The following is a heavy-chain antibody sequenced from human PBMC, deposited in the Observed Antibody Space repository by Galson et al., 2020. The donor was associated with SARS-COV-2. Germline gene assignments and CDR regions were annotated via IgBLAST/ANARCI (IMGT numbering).Heavy chain of an antibody. CDR3: AKDAWGWLFDS. Sequence: GGSLRLSCAASGFTFSPYAMSWVRQAPGKGLAWVSSIRSSGDFIHYADSGKGRFTISRDSSKNIVYLQMNSLRVDDTAVYYCAKDAWGWLFDSWGQGTLVTISS. V-gene: IGHV3-23*01. CDR2: IRSSGDFI. J-gene: IGHJ4*02. D-gene: IGHD6-19*01. CDR1: GFTFSPYA.